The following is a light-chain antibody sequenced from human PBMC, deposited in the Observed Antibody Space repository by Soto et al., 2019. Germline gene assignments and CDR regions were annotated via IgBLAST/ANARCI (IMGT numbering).Light chain of an antibody. CDR2: DAS. CDR1: RSLSSTS. J-gene: IGKJ1*01. Sequence: EIVLTQSPGTLSLSPGERAALSCRASRSLSSTSLAWYQQRPGQAPRLLIYDASSRATGIPDRFSGSGSGTDFTLTINRLEPDDFAVDYWQQYGSSPRTFGQGTKVAI. CDR3: QQYGSSPRT. V-gene: IGKV3-20*01.